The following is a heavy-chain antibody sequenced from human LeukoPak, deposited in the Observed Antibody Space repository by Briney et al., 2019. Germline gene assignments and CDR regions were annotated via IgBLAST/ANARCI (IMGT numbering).Heavy chain of an antibody. CDR3: ARTGGTKARFSNRIVDY. CDR1: GYTFTSYA. CDR2: INTNTGNP. V-gene: IGHV7-4-1*02. D-gene: IGHD1-14*01. J-gene: IGHJ4*02. Sequence: ASVKVSCKASGYTFTSYAMNWVRQAPGQGLEWMGWINTNTGNPTYAQGFTGRFVFSLDTSVSTAYLQISSLKAEDTAVYYCARTGGTKARFSNRIVDYWGQGTLVTVSS.